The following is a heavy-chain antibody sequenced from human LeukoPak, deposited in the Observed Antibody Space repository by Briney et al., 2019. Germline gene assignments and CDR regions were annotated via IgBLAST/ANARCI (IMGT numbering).Heavy chain of an antibody. V-gene: IGHV5-51*01. D-gene: IGHD2-15*01. CDR2: IYPGDSDT. Sequence: GESLKISCKGSGYSFTSYWIGWVRQMPGKGLEWMGIIYPGDSDTRYSPSFQGQVTISADKSISTAYLQWSSLKALDTAMYYCARRGGYCSGGSCYSGYYFDYWGQGTLVTVSS. CDR1: GYSFTSYW. J-gene: IGHJ4*02. CDR3: ARRGGYCSGGSCYSGYYFDY.